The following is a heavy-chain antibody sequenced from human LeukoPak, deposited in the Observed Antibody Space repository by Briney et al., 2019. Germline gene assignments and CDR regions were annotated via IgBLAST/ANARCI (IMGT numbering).Heavy chain of an antibody. CDR1: GYSFTSYW. D-gene: IGHD4-11*01. CDR3: VRPPKDYKDAFDI. J-gene: IGHJ3*02. CDR2: IYPGDSDT. V-gene: IGHV5-51*01. Sequence: GASLKISCKGSGYSFTSYWIGWVRPMPGKGLEWMGIIYPGDSDTRYSPSFQGQVTISADKSISTAYLHWSSLKASDTAMYYSVRPPKDYKDAFDIWGQGKTVTVSS.